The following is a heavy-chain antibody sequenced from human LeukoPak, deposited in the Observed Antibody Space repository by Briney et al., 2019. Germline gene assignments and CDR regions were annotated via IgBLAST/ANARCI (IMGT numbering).Heavy chain of an antibody. V-gene: IGHV3-33*01. CDR1: GFTFSSYG. J-gene: IGHJ6*02. CDR3: ARDTDSSSWYRGTYGMDV. CDR2: IWYDGSNK. Sequence: PGGSLRLSCAASGFTFSSYGMHWVRQAPGKGLEWVAVIWYDGSNKYYADSVKGRFTISRDNSKNTLYLQMNSLRAEDTAVYYCARDTDSSSWYRGTYGMDVWGQGTTVTVSS. D-gene: IGHD6-13*01.